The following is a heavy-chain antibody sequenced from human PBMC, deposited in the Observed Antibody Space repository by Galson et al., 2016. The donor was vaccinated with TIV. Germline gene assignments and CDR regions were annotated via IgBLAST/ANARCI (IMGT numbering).Heavy chain of an antibody. CDR3: ARRTDGHLYDYYGMDV. D-gene: IGHD5-24*01. CDR2: IISIFRTA. CDR1: GGIFSGYA. V-gene: IGHV1-69*15. Sequence: QSGAEVKKPGESLKISCKASGGIFSGYAINWVRQAPGQGLEWMGRIISIFRTANYAEKFQGRVTITADDSTNTVHMEWGSLKSEDTAVYYCARRTDGHLYDYYGMDVWGQGTTVIVSS. J-gene: IGHJ6*02.